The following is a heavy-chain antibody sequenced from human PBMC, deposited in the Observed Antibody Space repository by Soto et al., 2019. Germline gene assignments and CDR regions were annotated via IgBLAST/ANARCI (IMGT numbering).Heavy chain of an antibody. D-gene: IGHD3-10*01. Sequence: DSVKVSCKASGYTFTNNDVRWVRQATGQGLEWMGWMNPGSGDTGYAQKFQGRVTMTRDISIATAYMELSSLRSDDTAIYYCATMATFGSLNGFDPWGQGSLVTVSS. CDR2: MNPGSGDT. J-gene: IGHJ5*02. CDR1: GYTFTNND. CDR3: ATMATFGSLNGFDP. V-gene: IGHV1-8*01.